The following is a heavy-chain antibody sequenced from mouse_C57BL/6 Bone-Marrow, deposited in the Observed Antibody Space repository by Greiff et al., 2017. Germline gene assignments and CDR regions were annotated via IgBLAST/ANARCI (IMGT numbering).Heavy chain of an antibody. CDR3: ARDYYGYDGLDY. CDR2: IDPSDSYT. V-gene: IGHV1-50*01. D-gene: IGHD2-2*01. CDR1: GYTFTSYW. Sequence: QVQLQQPGAELVKPGASVKLSCKASGYTFTSYWMQWVKQRPGQGLEWIGEIDPSDSYTNYNQKFKGKATLTVDTSSSTAYMQLSSLTSEDSAVDYCARDYYGYDGLDYWGQGTTLTVSS. J-gene: IGHJ2*01.